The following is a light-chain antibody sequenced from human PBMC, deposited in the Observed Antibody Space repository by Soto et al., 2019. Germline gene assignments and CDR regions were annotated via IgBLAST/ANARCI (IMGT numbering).Light chain of an antibody. Sequence: EIVMTQSPATLSVSPGERATLSCRASQSVSTNLAWYQQTPGQAPRLLIYGASTRATGIPDRFSGSRSGTEFSLTINSLQSEDFAVYYCHHYNNWWAFGQGTKVDIK. CDR3: HHYNNWWA. J-gene: IGKJ1*01. V-gene: IGKV3-15*01. CDR1: QSVSTN. CDR2: GAS.